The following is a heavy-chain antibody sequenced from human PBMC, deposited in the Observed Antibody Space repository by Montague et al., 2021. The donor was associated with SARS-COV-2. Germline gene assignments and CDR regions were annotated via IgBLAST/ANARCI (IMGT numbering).Heavy chain of an antibody. CDR2: VHNTGNS. CDR3: ARLPTGFPNWFDT. D-gene: IGHD3-9*01. Sequence: SETLSLTCTVSGASISLNSHSWGWLRQPPGRGLEWITTVHNTGNSYHNSSLQGRVTISRVTSQRQVSLRLNSMTTADTAVYYCARLPTGFPNWFDTWGQGILVTVSS. J-gene: IGHJ5*02. V-gene: IGHV4-39*01. CDR1: GASISLNSHS.